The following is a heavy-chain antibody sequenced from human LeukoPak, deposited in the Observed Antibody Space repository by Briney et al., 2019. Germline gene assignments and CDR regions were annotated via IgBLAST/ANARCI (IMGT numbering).Heavy chain of an antibody. CDR1: GGSISSGDYY. Sequence: PSQTLSLICTVSGGSISSGDYYWSWIRQPPGKGLEWIGYIYYSGSTYYNPSLKSRVTISVDTSKNQFSLKLSSVTAADTAVYYCASCSLAWYYFDYWGQGTLVTVSS. J-gene: IGHJ4*02. V-gene: IGHV4-30-4*08. D-gene: IGHD2-8*02. CDR2: IYYSGST. CDR3: ASCSLAWYYFDY.